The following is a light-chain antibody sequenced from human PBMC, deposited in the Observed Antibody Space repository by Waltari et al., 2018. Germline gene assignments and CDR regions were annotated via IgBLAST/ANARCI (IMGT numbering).Light chain of an antibody. J-gene: IGKJ4*01. Sequence: EIVMTQSPATLSVSPGERATLSCRASQSVSSNLAWYQQKPGQAPRLLIYGASNRATGIPARFSGSGSGTDFTLTISSLEPEDFAVYYCQQRSSWPLTFGGGTKVEVK. CDR1: QSVSSN. CDR3: QQRSSWPLT. V-gene: IGKV3-11*01. CDR2: GAS.